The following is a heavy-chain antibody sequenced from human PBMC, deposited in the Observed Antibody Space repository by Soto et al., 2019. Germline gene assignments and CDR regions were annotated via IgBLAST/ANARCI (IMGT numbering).Heavy chain of an antibody. V-gene: IGHV4-59*01. D-gene: IGHD2-2*01. CDR1: GGSISSCY. Sequence: PSETLSLTCTVSGGSISSCYWSWIRQPPGKGLEWIGYIYYSGSTNYNPSLKSRVTISVDTSKNQFSLKLSSVTAADTAVYYCARDTTYCSSTSCYPRFDYWGQGTLVTVSS. J-gene: IGHJ4*02. CDR2: IYYSGST. CDR3: ARDTTYCSSTSCYPRFDY.